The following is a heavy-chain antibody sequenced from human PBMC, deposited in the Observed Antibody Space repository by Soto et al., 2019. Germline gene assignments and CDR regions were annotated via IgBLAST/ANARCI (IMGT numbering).Heavy chain of an antibody. CDR3: ARGVGSGSYYNQYNWFDP. Sequence: QVQLVQSGGEVKKPGASVKVSCKASGYTFTNYGISWVRQAPGQGLEWMGWINVYNGNTKYAQKVQGRVTMTTDTSTSTAYMELRSLRSDDTAVYYCARGVGSGSYYNQYNWFDPWGQGTLVTVCS. V-gene: IGHV1-18*01. D-gene: IGHD3-10*01. J-gene: IGHJ5*02. CDR2: INVYNGNT. CDR1: GYTFTNYG.